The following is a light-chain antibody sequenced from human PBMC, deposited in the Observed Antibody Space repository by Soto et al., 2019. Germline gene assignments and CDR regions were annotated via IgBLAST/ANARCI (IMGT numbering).Light chain of an antibody. CDR2: DVS. Sequence: QSVLTQPASVSGSPGQSIAISCTGTSSDVGGYNYVSWYQQHPGKAPKLMIYDVSYRPSGVSDRFSGSKSGNTASLTISGLQDEDEADYYCSSYTSSSTVVFGGGTKVTVL. CDR1: SSDVGGYNY. J-gene: IGLJ2*01. V-gene: IGLV2-14*01. CDR3: SSYTSSSTVV.